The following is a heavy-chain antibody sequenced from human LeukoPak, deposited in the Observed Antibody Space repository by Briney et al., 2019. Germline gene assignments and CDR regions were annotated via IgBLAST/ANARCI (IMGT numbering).Heavy chain of an antibody. D-gene: IGHD2-15*01. CDR3: ARDSGYCSGGSCQTPFDY. CDR1: GGSISSYY. CDR2: IYYSGST. V-gene: IGHV4-59*01. J-gene: IGHJ4*02. Sequence: SETLSLTCTVSGGSISSYYWSWIRQPPGKGLEWIGYIYYSGSTNYNPSLKSRVTISVDTSKNQFSLKLSSVTAADTAVYYCARDSGYCSGGSCQTPFDYWGQGTLVTVSS.